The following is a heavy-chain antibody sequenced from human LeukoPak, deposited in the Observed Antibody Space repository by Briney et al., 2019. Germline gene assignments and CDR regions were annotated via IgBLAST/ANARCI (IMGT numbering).Heavy chain of an antibody. CDR3: TRPRYCSGGSCYFDY. D-gene: IGHD2-15*01. V-gene: IGHV3-49*04. CDR2: VKCKAYGGTT. Sequence: PGGSLRLSCTGSGFTFGDYGMSWVRQAPGKGREGVGFVKCKAYGGTTEYTASVKGRFTILRDDSKSIAYLQMNSLKTEDTAVYYCTRPRYCSGGSCYFDYWGQGTLVTVSS. J-gene: IGHJ4*02. CDR1: GFTFGDYG.